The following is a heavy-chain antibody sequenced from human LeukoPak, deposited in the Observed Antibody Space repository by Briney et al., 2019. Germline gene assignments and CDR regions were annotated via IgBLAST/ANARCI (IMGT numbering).Heavy chain of an antibody. CDR2: IRYDGSNK. CDR1: GFTFSSYG. Sequence: PGGSLRLSCAASGFTFSSYGMHWVRQAPGKGLEWVAFIRYDGSNKYYADSVKGRFTISRDNSKNTLYLQMNSLRAGDTAVYYCAKSMVSLYGMDVWGQGTTVTVSS. D-gene: IGHD5-18*01. CDR3: AKSMVSLYGMDV. V-gene: IGHV3-30*02. J-gene: IGHJ6*02.